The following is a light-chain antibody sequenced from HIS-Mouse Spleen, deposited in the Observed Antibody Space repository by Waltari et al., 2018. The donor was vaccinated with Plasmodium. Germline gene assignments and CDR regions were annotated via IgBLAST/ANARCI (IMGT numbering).Light chain of an antibody. Sequence: SYELTQPPSVSVSPGQTARITCSGDALPKQYAYWYQQKPGQAPVRVIYKDIERPSGIPERFSGSSSGTTVTLTISGVQAEDEADYYCQSADSSGTWVFGGGTKLTVL. CDR2: KDI. CDR1: ALPKQY. J-gene: IGLJ3*02. V-gene: IGLV3-25*03. CDR3: QSADSSGTWV.